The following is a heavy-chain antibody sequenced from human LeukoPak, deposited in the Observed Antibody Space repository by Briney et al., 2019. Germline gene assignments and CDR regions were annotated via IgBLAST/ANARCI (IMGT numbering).Heavy chain of an antibody. CDR3: AREYENCSSTSCRLFQH. D-gene: IGHD2-2*01. Sequence: SVKVSCKASGGTFSSYTISWVRQAPGQGLEWMGRIIPILGIANYAQKFQGRVTITADKSTSTAYMELSSLRSEDTAVYYCAREYENCSSTSCRLFQHWGQGTLVTVSS. V-gene: IGHV1-69*02. CDR2: IIPILGIA. CDR1: GGTFSSYT. J-gene: IGHJ1*01.